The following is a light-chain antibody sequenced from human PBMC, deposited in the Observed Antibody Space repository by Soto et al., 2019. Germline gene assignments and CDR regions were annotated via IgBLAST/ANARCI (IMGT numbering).Light chain of an antibody. V-gene: IGKV1-39*01. CDR3: QQSYSTLWT. CDR2: AAT. CDR1: QSISFY. Sequence: DIQMTQSPSSLSASIGDRVTLTCRASQSISFYVNWYQQKPGKAPRLLIYAATSLQSGVPSRFSGSGSGTDFTLTISSLQPEDFATYYCQQSYSTLWTFGQGTKVDIK. J-gene: IGKJ1*01.